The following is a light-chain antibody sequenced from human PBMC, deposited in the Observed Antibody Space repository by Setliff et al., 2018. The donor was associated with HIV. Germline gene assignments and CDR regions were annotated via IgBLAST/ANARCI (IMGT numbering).Light chain of an antibody. J-gene: IGLJ2*01. CDR3: TSYTTSRTVV. CDR1: SSDVGLYNY. Sequence: QSALTQPASVSGSPGQSITISCTGTSSDVGLYNYVSWYQQHPGKVPKVMIYDVTNRPSGVPNHFSGSKSGNTASLTISGLQAEDEADYYCTSYTTSRTVVFGGGTKVTVL. V-gene: IGLV2-14*01. CDR2: DVT.